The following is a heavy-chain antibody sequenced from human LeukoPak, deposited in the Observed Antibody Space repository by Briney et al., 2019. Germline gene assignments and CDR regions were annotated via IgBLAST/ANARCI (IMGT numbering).Heavy chain of an antibody. J-gene: IGHJ5*02. V-gene: IGHV4-34*01. CDR1: GGSFSGYY. D-gene: IGHD6-19*01. CDR3: ARQVEQWLAINWFDP. CDR2: INHSGST. Sequence: PSETLSLTCAVYGGSFSGYYWSWIRQPPGKGLEWIGEINHSGSTNYNPSLKSRVTISVDTSKNQFSLKLSSVTAADTAVYYCARQVEQWLAINWFDPWGQGTLVTVSS.